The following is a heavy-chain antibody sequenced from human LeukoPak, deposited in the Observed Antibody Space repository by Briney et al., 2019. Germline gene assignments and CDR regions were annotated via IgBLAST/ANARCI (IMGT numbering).Heavy chain of an antibody. CDR3: ARDLTTSYYYYGMDV. Sequence: GGSLRLSCAASGFTVSSNYMSWVRQAPGKGLKWVSVIYSGGSTYYADSVKGRFTISRDNSKNTLYLQMNSLRAEDTAVYYCARDLTTSYYYYGMDVWGQGTTVTVSS. CDR1: GFTVSSNY. D-gene: IGHD4-11*01. CDR2: IYSGGST. V-gene: IGHV3-66*01. J-gene: IGHJ6*02.